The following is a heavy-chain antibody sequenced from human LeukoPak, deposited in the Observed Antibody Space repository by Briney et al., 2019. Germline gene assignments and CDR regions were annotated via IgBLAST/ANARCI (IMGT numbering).Heavy chain of an antibody. CDR2: ISGNDGNT. Sequence: ASVKVSCKASGYTFSRYGISWMRQAPGQGLEWMGWISGNDGNTRYAQKVQDRVTMTIDTPTNTAYMELGSLRSDDTAVYYCARVVGYSSSYMDVWGQGTTVTVSS. J-gene: IGHJ6*02. D-gene: IGHD6-13*01. CDR3: ARVVGYSSSYMDV. CDR1: GYTFSRYG. V-gene: IGHV1-18*01.